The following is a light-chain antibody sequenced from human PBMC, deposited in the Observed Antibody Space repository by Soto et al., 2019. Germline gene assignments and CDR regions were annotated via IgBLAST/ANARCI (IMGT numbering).Light chain of an antibody. Sequence: EIVLTQSPGTLSVSPGDRVTLSCRASQSISINLAWYQHKPGQAPRLLIFGASIRVTGIPDRFIGSGSGTDFTLTISRLEPEDFAVYYCQHYVTSLTTFGQGTKVEVK. CDR3: QHYVTSLTT. CDR1: QSISIN. V-gene: IGKV3-20*01. CDR2: GAS. J-gene: IGKJ1*01.